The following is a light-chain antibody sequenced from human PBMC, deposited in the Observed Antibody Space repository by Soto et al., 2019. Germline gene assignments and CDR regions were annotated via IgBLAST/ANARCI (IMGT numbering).Light chain of an antibody. CDR2: GAS. V-gene: IGKV3-15*01. Sequence: EIVMTQSPATLSVSPGERATLSCRASQSVSNNLAWYQKKPGQAPRLLIYGASTRATGIPARFSGSGSGTEFTLTISGLQSDDFAFYFCQQYNTWWTFGQGTRVDIK. J-gene: IGKJ1*01. CDR3: QQYNTWWT. CDR1: QSVSNN.